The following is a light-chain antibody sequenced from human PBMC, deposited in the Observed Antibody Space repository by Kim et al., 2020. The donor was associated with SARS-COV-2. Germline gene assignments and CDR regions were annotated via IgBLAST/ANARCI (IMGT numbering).Light chain of an antibody. J-gene: IGKJ1*01. V-gene: IGKV3-20*01. CDR2: GAS. Sequence: SPGESATLSCRASQSVSSTYLAWYQQKPGQAPRLLIYGASKRATGIPDRFGGSGSGTDFTLTISRLEPEDFAMYYCQQYGSSPRTFGQGTKVDIK. CDR3: QQYGSSPRT. CDR1: QSVSSTY.